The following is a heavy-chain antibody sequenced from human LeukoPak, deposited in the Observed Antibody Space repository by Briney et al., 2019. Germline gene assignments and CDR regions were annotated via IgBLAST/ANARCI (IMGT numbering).Heavy chain of an antibody. Sequence: SETLSLTCTVSGGSISSYYWSWIRQPPGKGLEWIGYIYYSGSTNYNPSLKSRVTISIDTSKNQFSLKLSSVTAADTAVYYCARGTGYSSSWYVFDYWGQGTLVTVSS. D-gene: IGHD6-13*01. CDR3: ARGTGYSSSWYVFDY. CDR1: GGSISSYY. J-gene: IGHJ4*02. V-gene: IGHV4-59*01. CDR2: IYYSGST.